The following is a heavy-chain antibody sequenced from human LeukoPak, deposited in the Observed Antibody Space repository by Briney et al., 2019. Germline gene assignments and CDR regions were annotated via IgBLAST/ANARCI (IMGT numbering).Heavy chain of an antibody. J-gene: IGHJ6*02. Sequence: PSETLSLTCTVSGGSISSYYWSWIRQPPGKGLEWIGYIYYSGSTNYNPSLKSRVTISVDTSKNQFSLKLSSVTAADTAVYYCARAYDILTGYPEGYYGMDVWGQGTTVTVSS. V-gene: IGHV4-59*12. D-gene: IGHD3-9*01. CDR2: IYYSGST. CDR1: GGSISSYY. CDR3: ARAYDILTGYPEGYYGMDV.